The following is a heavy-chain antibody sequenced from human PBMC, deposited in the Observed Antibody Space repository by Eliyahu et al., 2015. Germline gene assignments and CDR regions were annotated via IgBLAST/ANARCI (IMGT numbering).Heavy chain of an antibody. CDR1: XCSISSGGXY. Sequence: QVQLQESGPGLVRPSQTXSLTCTXXXCSISSGGXYWNWIRQHPGKGLEWIGNILYSGSTYYNPSLKSRVTISVDTSKNQFSLKLSSVTAADTAVYYCARTAPRGTSPGYWGQGTLVTVSS. CDR2: ILYSGST. V-gene: IGHV4-31*03. J-gene: IGHJ4*02. CDR3: ARTAPRGTSPGY. D-gene: IGHD5-12*01.